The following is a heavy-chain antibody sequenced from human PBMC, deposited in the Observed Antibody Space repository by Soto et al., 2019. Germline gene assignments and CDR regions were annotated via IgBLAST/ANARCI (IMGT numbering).Heavy chain of an antibody. V-gene: IGHV3-33*01. CDR2: IWYDGSNK. CDR3: ARWGIAAGDY. J-gene: IGHJ4*02. CDR1: GFTFSSYG. Sequence: QVQLVESGGGVVQPGRSLRLSCAASGFTFSSYGMHWVRQAPGKGLEWVAVIWYDGSNKYYADSVKGRFTISRDNPKNTLYLQRNSRRAEDTAVYYCARWGIAAGDYWGQGTLVTVSS. D-gene: IGHD6-13*01.